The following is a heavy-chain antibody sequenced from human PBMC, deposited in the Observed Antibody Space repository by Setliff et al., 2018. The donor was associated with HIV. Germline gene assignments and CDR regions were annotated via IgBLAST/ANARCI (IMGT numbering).Heavy chain of an antibody. J-gene: IGHJ6*03. CDR1: GGPITTSTYY. CDR3: ARDGPLEGSYRYYYYYMDV. CDR2: IYQSGTT. V-gene: IGHV4-39*07. Sequence: SETLSLTCSVSGGPITTSTYYWGWIRQPPGKGLEWIGNIYQSGTTYYNSSLTSRVTMSVDTSKNQFSLKLSSVTAADTAVYYCARDGPLEGSYRYYYYYMDVWGKGTTVTVSS. D-gene: IGHD3-10*01.